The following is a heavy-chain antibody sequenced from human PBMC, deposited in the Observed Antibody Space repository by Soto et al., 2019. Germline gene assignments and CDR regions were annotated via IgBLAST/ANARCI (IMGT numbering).Heavy chain of an antibody. Sequence: QITLKESGPTLVKPTQTLTLTCTFSGFSLSTGGVGVGWIRQPPGKALEWLALIYWDDDKRYSPSLKSRLTITKDTSKKQVVLTVTNMDPVDTATYYCSHSRCGGDCLQSYSSHYYYGLDVWGQGTTVTVSS. CDR1: GFSLSTGGVG. CDR3: SHSRCGGDCLQSYSSHYYYGLDV. D-gene: IGHD2-21*02. J-gene: IGHJ6*02. CDR2: IYWDDDK. V-gene: IGHV2-5*02.